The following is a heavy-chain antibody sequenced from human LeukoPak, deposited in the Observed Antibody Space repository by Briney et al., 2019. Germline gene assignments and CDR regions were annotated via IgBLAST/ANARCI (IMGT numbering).Heavy chain of an antibody. J-gene: IGHJ6*03. Sequence: GASVKVSCKASGYTFTSYDINWVRQATGQGLEWMGWMNPNSGNTGYAQKFQGRVTMTRNTSMSTAYMELSSLRSEDTAVYYCARAQLHLNQYYYYYMDVWGKGTTVTVSS. CDR1: GYTFTSYD. D-gene: IGHD5-18*01. CDR3: ARAQLHLNQYYYYYMDV. CDR2: MNPNSGNT. V-gene: IGHV1-8*01.